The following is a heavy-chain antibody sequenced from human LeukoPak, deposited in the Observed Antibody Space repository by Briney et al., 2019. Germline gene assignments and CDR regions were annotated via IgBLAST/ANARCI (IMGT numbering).Heavy chain of an antibody. D-gene: IGHD4-17*01. Sequence: PSETLSLTCAVYGGSFSGYYWSWIRQPPGKGLEWIGEINHSGSTNYNPSLKSRVTISVDTSKNQFSLKLSSVTAADTAVYYCARGGPDYGDLCYFDYWGQGTLVTVSS. V-gene: IGHV4-34*01. CDR1: GGSFSGYY. CDR3: ARGGPDYGDLCYFDY. J-gene: IGHJ4*02. CDR2: INHSGST.